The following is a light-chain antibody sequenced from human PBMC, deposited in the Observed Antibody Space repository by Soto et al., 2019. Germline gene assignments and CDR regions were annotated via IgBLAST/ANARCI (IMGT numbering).Light chain of an antibody. CDR1: QSVSSSH. CDR3: QQYDSSEYT. J-gene: IGKJ2*01. CDR2: GAS. Sequence: EVVLSQSPGTLSLSPGERATLSCRASQSVSSSHLAWYQQKPGQAPRLLIYGASSRAAGFPDRFSGRGSGTDFTLTISRLEPEDFAVYYCQQYDSSEYTFGQGTKVEVK. V-gene: IGKV3-20*01.